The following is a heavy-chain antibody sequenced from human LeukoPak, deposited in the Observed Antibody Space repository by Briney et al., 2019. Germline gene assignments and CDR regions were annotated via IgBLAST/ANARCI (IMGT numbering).Heavy chain of an antibody. CDR2: ISANNGNT. J-gene: IGHJ6*03. CDR1: GYTFTSYG. CDR3: ARVRRIRGVIVDYYYYYYMDV. Sequence: ASVKVSCKASGYTFTSYGISWVRQAPGQGLQWMGWISANNGNTNYAQKFQGRVTMTTDTSTRTAYMELRSLRSDDTGVYCCARVRRIRGVIVDYYYYYYMDVWGKGTTVTISS. V-gene: IGHV1-18*01. D-gene: IGHD3-10*01.